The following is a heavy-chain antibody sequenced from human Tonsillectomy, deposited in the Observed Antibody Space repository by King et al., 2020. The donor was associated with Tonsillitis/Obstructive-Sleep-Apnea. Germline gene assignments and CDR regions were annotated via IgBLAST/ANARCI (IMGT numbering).Heavy chain of an antibody. D-gene: IGHD2-8*02. V-gene: IGHV4-39*01. Sequence: QLQESGPGLVKPSETLSLTCTVSGGSISSSSYYWGWIRQPPGKGLEWIGSIYYSGSTYYNPSLKSRVTISVDTSKNQFSLKLSSVTAADTAVYYCGRGWWGVLSFDYWGQGTLVTVSS. J-gene: IGHJ4*02. CDR2: IYYSGST. CDR3: GRGWWGVLSFDY. CDR1: GGSISSSSYY.